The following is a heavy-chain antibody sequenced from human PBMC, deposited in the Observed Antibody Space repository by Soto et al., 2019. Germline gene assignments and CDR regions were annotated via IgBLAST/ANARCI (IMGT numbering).Heavy chain of an antibody. Sequence: QVQLQQWGAGLLKPSETLSLTCAVYGGSFSGYYWSWIRQPPGKGLEWIGEINHSGSTNYNPSLNSRFPISVDTSKNQFSLKLSSVTAADTAVYYCAPQAFPWGQGTLVTVSS. J-gene: IGHJ5*02. CDR1: GGSFSGYY. CDR2: INHSGST. CDR3: APQAFP. V-gene: IGHV4-34*01.